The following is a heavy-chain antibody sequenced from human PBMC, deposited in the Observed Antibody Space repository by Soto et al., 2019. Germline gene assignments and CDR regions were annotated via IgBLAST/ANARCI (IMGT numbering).Heavy chain of an antibody. J-gene: IGHJ3*02. CDR3: ARVITTPTSLAI. V-gene: IGHV1-69*13. D-gene: IGHD4-4*01. CDR1: GGTFSSYA. Sequence: SVKVSCKASGGTFSSYAISWVRQAPGQGLEWMGGIIPIFGTANYAQKFQGRVTITADESTSTAYMELSSLRSEDTAVYYCARVITTPTSLAIWGQGTMVTVSS. CDR2: IIPIFGTA.